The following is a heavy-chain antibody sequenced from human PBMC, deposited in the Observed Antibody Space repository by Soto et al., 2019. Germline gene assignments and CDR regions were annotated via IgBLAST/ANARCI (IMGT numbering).Heavy chain of an antibody. Sequence: PSETLSLTCTVSGGSISSHYWSWIRQPPGQGLEWIGYIYYSGSTNYNPSLTSRITISVDTSKYQFSLNLSSVTAADTAVYYCARSRGYSVYDAFDIWGQGTMVTVSS. CDR3: ARSRGYSVYDAFDI. V-gene: IGHV4-59*11. CDR2: IYYSGST. J-gene: IGHJ3*02. CDR1: GGSISSHY. D-gene: IGHD5-12*01.